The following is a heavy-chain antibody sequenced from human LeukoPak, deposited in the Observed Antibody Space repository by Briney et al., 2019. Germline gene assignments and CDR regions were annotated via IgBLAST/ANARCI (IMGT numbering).Heavy chain of an antibody. CDR1: GGSFSDYY. J-gene: IGHJ5*02. V-gene: IGHV4-34*01. CDR3: ANRWRGFLDP. Sequence: PSETLSLTCAVYGGSFSDYYWSWIRQPPGKGLEWIGSIYYSGSTYCNPSLKSRVTIFVDTSKNQFSLKLRSVTAADTAVYYCANRWRGFLDPWGQGTLVTVSS. CDR2: IYYSGST. D-gene: IGHD2-15*01.